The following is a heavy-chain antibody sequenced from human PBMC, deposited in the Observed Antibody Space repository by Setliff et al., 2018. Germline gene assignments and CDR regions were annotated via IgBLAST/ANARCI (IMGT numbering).Heavy chain of an antibody. Sequence: PGGSLRLSCAASGFRFSDYDMHWVRQAPGKGLEWVASIRYDGSNKYYADSVKGRFTISRDNSKNTLYLQMNSLGAEDTAVYHCARVFSGYSPDYYFYMDVWGKGTTVTVSS. CDR1: GFRFSDYD. CDR2: IRYDGSNK. D-gene: IGHD5-18*01. J-gene: IGHJ6*03. CDR3: ARVFSGYSPDYYFYMDV. V-gene: IGHV3-30*02.